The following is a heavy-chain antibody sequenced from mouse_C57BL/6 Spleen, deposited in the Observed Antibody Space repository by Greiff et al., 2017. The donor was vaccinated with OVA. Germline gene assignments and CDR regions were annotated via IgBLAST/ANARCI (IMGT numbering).Heavy chain of an antibody. CDR3: ARDSSGYGRPMDY. V-gene: IGHV1-69*01. D-gene: IGHD3-2*02. Sequence: VQLQQPGAELVMPGASVKLSCKASGYTFTSYWMHWVKQRPGQGLEWIGEIDPSDSYTNYNQKFKGKSTLTVDKSSSTAYMQLSSLTSEDSAVYYGARDSSGYGRPMDYWGQGTSVTVSS. CDR2: IDPSDSYT. J-gene: IGHJ4*01. CDR1: GYTFTSYW.